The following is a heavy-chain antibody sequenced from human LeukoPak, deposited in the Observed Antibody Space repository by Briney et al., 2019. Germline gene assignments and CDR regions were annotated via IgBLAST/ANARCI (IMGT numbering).Heavy chain of an antibody. CDR2: IYTSGST. V-gene: IGHV4-4*09. D-gene: IGHD3-9*01. CDR3: ARGNYDILTGYYPYYYYYYMDV. J-gene: IGHJ6*03. CDR1: GGSISSSY. Sequence: PSETLSLTCTVSGGSISSSYWSWIRQPPGKGLEWIGYIYTSGSTSYNPSLKSRVTISLDTSKNQFSLKLSSVTAADTAVYYCARGNYDILTGYYPYYYYYYMDVWGKGTTVTVSS.